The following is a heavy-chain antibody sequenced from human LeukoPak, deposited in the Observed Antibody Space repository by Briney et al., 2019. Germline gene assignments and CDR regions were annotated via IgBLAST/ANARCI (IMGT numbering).Heavy chain of an antibody. CDR1: GFTFSSYA. CDR2: IGSGGDT. Sequence: GGSLRLSCAASGFTFSSYAPTWVRQAPGKGLERVSVIGSGGDTYYADSVKGRFTISRDNSKNTLYLQMNSLRAEDTAVYYCAKYYAARSRSFDFWGQGTLVTVSS. V-gene: IGHV3-23*01. J-gene: IGHJ4*02. CDR3: AKYYAARSRSFDF. D-gene: IGHD3-10*01.